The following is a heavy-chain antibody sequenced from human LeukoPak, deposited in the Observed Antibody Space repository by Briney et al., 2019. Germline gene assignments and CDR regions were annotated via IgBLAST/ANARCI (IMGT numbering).Heavy chain of an antibody. Sequence: PGGSLRLSCVASGFSFNNYAMNWVRQAPGKGLEWVSLIIGSSGSKFYADSVKGRFTISRDKSKNTLYLQMNSLRAEDTAVHYCAKGAYDYVEIAYFDYWGQGSLVTVSS. CDR2: IIGSSGSK. D-gene: IGHD5-12*01. J-gene: IGHJ4*02. CDR1: GFSFNNYA. CDR3: AKGAYDYVEIAYFDY. V-gene: IGHV3-23*01.